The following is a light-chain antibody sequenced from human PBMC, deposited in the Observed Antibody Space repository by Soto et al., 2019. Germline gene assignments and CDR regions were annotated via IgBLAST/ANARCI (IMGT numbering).Light chain of an antibody. V-gene: IGKV3-15*01. J-gene: IGKJ1*01. CDR1: QSIHTY. CDR2: DAS. CDR3: QQYNNWPKT. Sequence: VMTQSPATLSVSPGESATLSCLASQSIHTYLAWYQQKPGQAPRLLIYDASTRATGIPARFSGSGSETEFTLTISILQSADFAVYYCQQYNNWPKTFGQGTKVDI.